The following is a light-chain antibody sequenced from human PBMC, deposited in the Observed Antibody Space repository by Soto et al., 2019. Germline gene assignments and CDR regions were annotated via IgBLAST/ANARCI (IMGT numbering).Light chain of an antibody. J-gene: IGLJ2*01. CDR2: EVT. CDR3: SSYSGSNNFVV. V-gene: IGLV2-8*01. Sequence: QSALPQPPSASVSPGQSGPISCTGTTSDVGGYNYVYLYKQHPGKAPKLVIYEVTKRPSGVPDRFSGSKSYNSASLTVSGLQAEDEADYYCSSYSGSNNFVVFGGGTKLTVL. CDR1: TSDVGGYNY.